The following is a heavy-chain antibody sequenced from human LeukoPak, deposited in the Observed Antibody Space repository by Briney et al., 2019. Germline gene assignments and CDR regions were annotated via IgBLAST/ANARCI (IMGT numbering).Heavy chain of an antibody. J-gene: IGHJ4*02. CDR3: AKLYDSSGYYFDYFDY. Sequence: GGSLRLSCAASGFTFSSYAMSWVRQAPGKGLEWVSAISGSGGSTYYADSVKGRFTISRDNSKNTLYLQMNSLRAEDTAVYYCAKLYDSSGYYFDYFDYWGQGTLVTVSS. CDR2: ISGSGGST. D-gene: IGHD3-22*01. V-gene: IGHV3-23*01. CDR1: GFTFSSYA.